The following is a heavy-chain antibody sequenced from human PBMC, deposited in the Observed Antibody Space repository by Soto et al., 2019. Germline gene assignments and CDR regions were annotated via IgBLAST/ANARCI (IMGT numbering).Heavy chain of an antibody. V-gene: IGHV3-33*01. D-gene: IGHD3-22*01. CDR2: IWYDGSTK. J-gene: IGHJ4*02. Sequence: GGSLRLSCAASGFTFSTFAMHWVRQAPGKGLEWVELIWYDGSTKYYADSVKGRFTVSRDSSKNTLYLQMNSLRADDTAVYYCAGCARGYSLRADYWGQGTLVTVSS. CDR1: GFTFSTFA. CDR3: AGCARGYSLRADY.